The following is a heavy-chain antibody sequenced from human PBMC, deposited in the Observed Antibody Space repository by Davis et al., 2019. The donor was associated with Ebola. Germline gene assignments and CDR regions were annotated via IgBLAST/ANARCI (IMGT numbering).Heavy chain of an antibody. J-gene: IGHJ4*02. Sequence: PSETLSLTCTVSGGSISYHYWSWIRQPPGKGLEWIGYVYYSGSTNYNPSLESRVTISVDTSKNQFSLNLSSVTAADTAVYYCARASQYSSRWHSDYWGQGTLVTVSS. CDR1: GGSISYHY. D-gene: IGHD6-13*01. V-gene: IGHV4-59*11. CDR2: VYYSGST. CDR3: ARASQYSSRWHSDY.